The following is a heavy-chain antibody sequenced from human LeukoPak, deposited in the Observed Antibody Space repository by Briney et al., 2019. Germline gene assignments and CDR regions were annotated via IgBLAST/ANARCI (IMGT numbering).Heavy chain of an antibody. CDR2: IRYDGSNS. D-gene: IGHD4-23*01. CDR3: ARDMTTVVTHPYDAFDI. CDR1: RFTLSSYG. J-gene: IGHJ3*02. V-gene: IGHV3-30*02. Sequence: PGGSLRLSCVGSRFTLSSYGMHWVRQAPGEGLEWVAFIRYDGSNSYYIDSVKGRFTISRDNSKNTLYLQMNSLRAEDTAVYYCARDMTTVVTHPYDAFDIWGQGTMVTVSS.